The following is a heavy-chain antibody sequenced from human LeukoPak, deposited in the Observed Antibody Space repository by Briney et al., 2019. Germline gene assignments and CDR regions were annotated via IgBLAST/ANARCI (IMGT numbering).Heavy chain of an antibody. J-gene: IGHJ3*02. V-gene: IGHV4-34*12. Sequence: SETLSLTYAVYGGSFSGYYWSWIRQPPGKGLEWIGNIFYSGSTYYSPSLKSRVTISLDTSRNQFSLKLNSVTAADTAVYYCAKSNGYGLVDIWGQGTMVTVSS. D-gene: IGHD3-10*01. CDR3: AKSNGYGLVDI. CDR2: IFYSGST. CDR1: GGSFSGYY.